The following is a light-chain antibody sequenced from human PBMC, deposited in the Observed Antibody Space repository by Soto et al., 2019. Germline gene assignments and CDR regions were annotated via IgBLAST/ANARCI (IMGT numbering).Light chain of an antibody. CDR2: EVN. V-gene: IGLV2-8*01. Sequence: QSALTQPPSASGSPGQSVAISCTGTSSDVGGYNYVSWYQQHPGKAPKLMIYEVNKRPSGVPDRFSGSKSGNTASLTVSGLQAEDEADYYCSSYTTRSTHVVFGGGTKVTVL. J-gene: IGLJ2*01. CDR3: SSYTTRSTHVV. CDR1: SSDVGGYNY.